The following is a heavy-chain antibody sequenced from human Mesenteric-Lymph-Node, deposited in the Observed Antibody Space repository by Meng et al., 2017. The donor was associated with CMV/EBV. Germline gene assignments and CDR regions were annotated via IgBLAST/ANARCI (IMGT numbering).Heavy chain of an antibody. CDR3: ARVGSNSSWARSPFDI. J-gene: IGHJ3*02. D-gene: IGHD6-6*01. Sequence: GESLKISCEASGFTVSYNYMSWVRQAPGKGLEWVSVIYHTGDTYYADSVKGRFTISRDNSENTLYLQMNSLRAEDTAVYYCARVGSNSSWARSPFDIWGQGAMVTVSS. CDR2: IYHTGDT. V-gene: IGHV3-66*01. CDR1: GFTVSYNY.